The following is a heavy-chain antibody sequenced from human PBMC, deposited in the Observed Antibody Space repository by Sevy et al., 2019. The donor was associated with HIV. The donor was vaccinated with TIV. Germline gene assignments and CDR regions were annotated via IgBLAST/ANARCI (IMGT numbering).Heavy chain of an antibody. Sequence: ASVKVSCKVFGYTLTQLSMHWVRQAPGKGLEWMGSFEPEDGETLYAQKLQGRVTLTEDTSADTAYMELNNLRSEDTAVYYCATTKDYYENSGCPFDYWGQGTLVTVSS. CDR3: ATTKDYYENSGCPFDY. V-gene: IGHV1-24*01. D-gene: IGHD3-22*01. CDR2: FEPEDGET. CDR1: GYTLTQLS. J-gene: IGHJ4*02.